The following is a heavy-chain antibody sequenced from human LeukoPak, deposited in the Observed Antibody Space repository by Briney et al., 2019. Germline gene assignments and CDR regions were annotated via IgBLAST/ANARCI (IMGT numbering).Heavy chain of an antibody. V-gene: IGHV3-23*01. CDR3: AKDTGSSWYQSSGWFDP. Sequence: GGSLRLSCAASGFTFSSYAMSWVRQAPGKGLEWVSAISGSGGSTYYADSVKGRFTISRDNSKNTLYLQMNSLRAEDTAVYYCAKDTGSSWYQSSGWFDPRGQGTLVTVSS. CDR2: ISGSGGST. D-gene: IGHD6-13*01. J-gene: IGHJ5*02. CDR1: GFTFSSYA.